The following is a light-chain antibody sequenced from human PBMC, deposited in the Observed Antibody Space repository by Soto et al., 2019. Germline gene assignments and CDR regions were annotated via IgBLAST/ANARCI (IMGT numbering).Light chain of an antibody. CDR1: QSVSSEK. CDR2: GAF. J-gene: IGKJ4*01. V-gene: IGKV3-15*01. Sequence: EIVLTQSPGTLSLSPGERASLSCRASQSVSSEKLAWYQQKPGQAPRLLMFGAFTRGTGIPARFSGSGSGTEFTLTISSLQSEDFAVYYCQQYNNWPPNTFGGGTKVDIK. CDR3: QQYNNWPPNT.